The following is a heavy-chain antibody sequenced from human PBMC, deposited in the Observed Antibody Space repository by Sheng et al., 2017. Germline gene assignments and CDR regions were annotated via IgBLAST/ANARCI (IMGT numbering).Heavy chain of an antibody. CDR2: ISISGGST. CDR3: AKVDIAVAFTDY. D-gene: IGHD6-19*01. Sequence: EVQLVESGGGLVQPGGSLRLSCAASGFTFSSYAMNWVRQAPGKGLEWVSGISISGGSTYYADSVKGRFTISRDNSKNTLYLQMNSLRAEDTAMYYCAKVDIAVAFTDYWGQGALVTVSS. CDR1: GFTFSSYA. J-gene: IGHJ4*02. V-gene: IGHV3-23*04.